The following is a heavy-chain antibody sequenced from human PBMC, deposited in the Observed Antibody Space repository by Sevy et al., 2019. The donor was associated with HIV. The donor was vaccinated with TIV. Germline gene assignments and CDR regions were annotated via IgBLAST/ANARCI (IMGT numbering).Heavy chain of an antibody. J-gene: IGHJ4*02. V-gene: IGHV3-23*01. D-gene: IGHD2-8*01. CDR2: FSFGCGRI. Sequence: GGSLRLSCEASGFTFSKYSMSWVRQAPGKGLEWVSTFSFGCGRINYADSVKGRFTISRDESKNTLYLQMNSLRAEDKVVYYGAREGCTKPHDYWGQGTLVTVSS. CDR1: GFTFSKYS. CDR3: AREGCTKPHDY.